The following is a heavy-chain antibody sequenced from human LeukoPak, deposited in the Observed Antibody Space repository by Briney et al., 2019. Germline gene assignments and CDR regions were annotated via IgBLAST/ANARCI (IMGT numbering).Heavy chain of an antibody. D-gene: IGHD3-22*01. CDR3: ARVRSLYYYDSSGLWGYFDY. J-gene: IGHJ4*02. Sequence: GSVKVSCKASGGTFSSYAISWVRQAPGQGLEWMGWISAYNGNTNYAQKLQGRVTMTTDTSTSTAYMELRSLRSDDTAVYYCARVRSLYYYDSSGLWGYFDYWGQGTLVTVSS. CDR2: ISAYNGNT. CDR1: GGTFSSYA. V-gene: IGHV1-18*01.